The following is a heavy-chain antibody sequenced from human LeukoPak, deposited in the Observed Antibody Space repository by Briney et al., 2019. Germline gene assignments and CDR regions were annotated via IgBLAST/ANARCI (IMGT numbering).Heavy chain of an antibody. J-gene: IGHJ4*02. CDR2: INREGNEK. V-gene: IGHV3-7*01. D-gene: IGHD1-26*01. Sequence: GGSLRLPCATFGFAFSDYWMTWVRQVPGKGLEWVANINREGNEKYYVDSVKGRFTISRDNAKNSVDLQMDSLRVEDTAVYYCARVGRWELQRLFDFWGQGTLVTVSS. CDR3: ARVGRWELQRLFDF. CDR1: GFAFSDYW.